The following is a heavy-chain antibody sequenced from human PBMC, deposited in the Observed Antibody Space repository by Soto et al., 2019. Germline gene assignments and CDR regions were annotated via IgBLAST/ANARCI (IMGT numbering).Heavy chain of an antibody. CDR3: ARGQVATMYYYYGMDV. CDR1: GYTFTSYA. D-gene: IGHD5-12*01. CDR2: INAGNGNT. V-gene: IGHV1-3*01. J-gene: IGHJ6*02. Sequence: ASVKVSCKASGYTFTSYAMHWVRQAPGQRLEWMGWINAGNGNTKYSQEFQGRVTITRDTSASTAYMELSSLRSEDTAVYYCARGQVATMYYYYGMDVWGQGTTVTVSS.